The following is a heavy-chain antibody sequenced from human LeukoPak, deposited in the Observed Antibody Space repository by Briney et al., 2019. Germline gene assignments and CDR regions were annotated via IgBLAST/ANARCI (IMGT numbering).Heavy chain of an antibody. CDR3: ARNLDIVVVPAAIGY. V-gene: IGHV1-2*02. D-gene: IGHD2-2*01. J-gene: IGHJ4*02. Sequence: ASVKVSCKASGYTFTSYYMHWVRQAPGQGLEWMGWINPNSGGTNYAQKFQGRVTMTRDTSISTAYMELSRLRSDDTAVYYCARNLDIVVVPAAIGYWGQGTLVTVSS. CDR1: GYTFTSYY. CDR2: INPNSGGT.